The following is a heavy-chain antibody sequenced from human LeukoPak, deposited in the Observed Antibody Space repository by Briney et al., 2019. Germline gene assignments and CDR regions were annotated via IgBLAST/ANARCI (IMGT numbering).Heavy chain of an antibody. Sequence: PGRSLRLSCAASGFTFSSYGMHWVRQAPGKGLEWVAVISYDGSNKYYADSVKGRFTISRDNSKNTLYLQMNSLRAEDTAVYYCARDSAAWEGEGYWGQGTLVTVSS. D-gene: IGHD1-26*01. CDR3: ARDSAAWEGEGY. J-gene: IGHJ4*02. CDR2: ISYDGSNK. V-gene: IGHV3-30*03. CDR1: GFTFSSYG.